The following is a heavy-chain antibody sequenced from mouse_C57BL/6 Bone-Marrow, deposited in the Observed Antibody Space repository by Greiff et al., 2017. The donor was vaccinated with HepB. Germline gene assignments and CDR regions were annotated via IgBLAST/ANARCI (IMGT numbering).Heavy chain of an antibody. D-gene: IGHD1-1*01. CDR1: GYTFTSYG. CDR3: ARSIYYYGSICSWFAY. Sequence: VQLQQSGAELARPGASVKLSCKASGYTFTSYGISWVKQRTGQGLEWIGESYPRSGNTYYTEKFKGKATLTEDKSSSTAYMEHHSLTSEDSAVYFCARSIYYYGSICSWFAYWGQGTLVTVSA. J-gene: IGHJ3*01. V-gene: IGHV1-81*01. CDR2: SYPRSGNT.